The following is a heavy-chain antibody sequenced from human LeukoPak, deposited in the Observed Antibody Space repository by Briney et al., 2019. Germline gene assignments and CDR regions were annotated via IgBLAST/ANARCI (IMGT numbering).Heavy chain of an antibody. V-gene: IGHV3-23*01. D-gene: IGHD3-10*02. CDR3: AELGITMIGGV. CDR2: ISGSGGST. J-gene: IGHJ6*04. Sequence: GGSLRLSCEASGFTFSSYWMNWVRQAPGKGLEWVSVISGSGGSTYYADSVKGRFTISRDNSKNTLYLQMNSLRAEDTAVYYCAELGITMIGGVWGKGTTVTISS. CDR1: GFTFSSYW.